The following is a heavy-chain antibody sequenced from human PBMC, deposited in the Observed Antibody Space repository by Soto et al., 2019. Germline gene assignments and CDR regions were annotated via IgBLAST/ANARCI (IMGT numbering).Heavy chain of an antibody. V-gene: IGHV3-21*01. D-gene: IGHD6-13*01. CDR2: ISSSSSYI. CDR3: ARGRSHTRARIAAAAIDY. Sequence: GGSLRLSCAASGFTFSSYSMNWVRRAPGNGLEWVSSISSSSSYIYYADSVKGRFTISRDNAKNSLYLQMNSLRAEDTAVYYCARGRSHTRARIAAAAIDYWGQGTLVTVSS. CDR1: GFTFSSYS. J-gene: IGHJ4*02.